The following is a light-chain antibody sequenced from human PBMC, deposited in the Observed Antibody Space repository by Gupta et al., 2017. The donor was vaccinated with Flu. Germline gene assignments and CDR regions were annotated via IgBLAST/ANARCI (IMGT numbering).Light chain of an antibody. J-gene: IGLJ2*01. CDR1: TGAVPSDHY. V-gene: IGLV7-43*01. CDR3: LLYFRDAVV. Sequence: QTVVTQEPSLTVSPGGTVTLTCASSTGAVPSDHYPNWFQQKPGQPPRPLIYSTRSKHSWTPARFSGSLLGGKAALTLSGVQPEDEADYYCLLYFRDAVVFGGGTKLTVL. CDR2: STR.